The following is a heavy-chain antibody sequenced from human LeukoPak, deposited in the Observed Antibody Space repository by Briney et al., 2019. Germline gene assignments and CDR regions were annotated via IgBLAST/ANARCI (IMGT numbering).Heavy chain of an antibody. Sequence: SETLSLTCTVSGGSISSSSYYWGWIRQPPGKGLEWIGSIYYSGSTYYNPSLKSRVTISVDTSKNQFSLKLSSVTAADTAVYYCARGPRLAVAGTYFDYWGRGTLVTVSS. D-gene: IGHD6-19*01. J-gene: IGHJ4*02. CDR1: GGSISSSSYY. CDR2: IYYSGST. CDR3: ARGPRLAVAGTYFDY. V-gene: IGHV4-39*07.